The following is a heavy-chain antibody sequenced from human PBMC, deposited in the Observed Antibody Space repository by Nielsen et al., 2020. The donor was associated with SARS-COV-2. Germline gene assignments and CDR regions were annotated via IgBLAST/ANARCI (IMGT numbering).Heavy chain of an antibody. J-gene: IGHJ3*02. D-gene: IGHD1-26*01. CDR3: TRVNPTSGSWFDAFDI. CDR2: IRSKANSYAT. Sequence: GESLKISCAASGFTFSGSTMHWVRQASGKGLEWVGRIRSKANSYATEYAASVKGRVIISRDDSKNTAYLLMNSLKIDDTAVYYCTRVNPTSGSWFDAFDIWGQGTLVTVSS. V-gene: IGHV3-73*01. CDR1: GFTFSGST.